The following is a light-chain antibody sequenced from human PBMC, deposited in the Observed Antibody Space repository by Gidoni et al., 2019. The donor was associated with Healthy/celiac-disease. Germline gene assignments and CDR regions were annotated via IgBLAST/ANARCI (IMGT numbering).Light chain of an antibody. Sequence: IVLTQSPGTLSLSPGETATLSCRASQSVSSSYLAWYQQKPGQAPRLLIYGASSRATGIPDRFSGSGSGTDFTLTISRLEPEDFAVYDCQQYGSSPPRYTFGQGTKLEIK. J-gene: IGKJ2*01. CDR1: QSVSSSY. CDR2: GAS. CDR3: QQYGSSPPRYT. V-gene: IGKV3-20*01.